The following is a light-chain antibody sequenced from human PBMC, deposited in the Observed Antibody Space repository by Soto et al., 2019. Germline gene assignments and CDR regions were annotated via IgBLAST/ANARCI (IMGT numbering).Light chain of an antibody. CDR2: AAS. CDR3: LQHDTYPRT. V-gene: IGKV1-17*03. J-gene: IGKJ1*01. CDR1: QGISNH. Sequence: DVRMTQSPSAMSASVGDRVTITCRASQGISNHLAWFQQKPGKVPERLIYAASSLLSGVPSRFSGSGSGTEFTLTISSLQPEDSATYYCLQHDTYPRTFGQGTKVEIK.